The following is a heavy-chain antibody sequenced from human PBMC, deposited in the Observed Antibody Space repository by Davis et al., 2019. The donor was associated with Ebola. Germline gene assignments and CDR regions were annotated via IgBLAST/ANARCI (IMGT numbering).Heavy chain of an antibody. V-gene: IGHV3-23*01. Sequence: GESLKTPCAASGFTFSSFALTSVRQAPGQALERVSTISGSGGSTYYADSAKVRFTMSRDNSKNTLYLQMNSLRAEDTAVYYCAKEGYLVATLPFDTWGQGTLVTVSS. D-gene: IGHD4-23*01. J-gene: IGHJ4*02. CDR2: ISGSGGST. CDR1: GFTFSSFA. CDR3: AKEGYLVATLPFDT.